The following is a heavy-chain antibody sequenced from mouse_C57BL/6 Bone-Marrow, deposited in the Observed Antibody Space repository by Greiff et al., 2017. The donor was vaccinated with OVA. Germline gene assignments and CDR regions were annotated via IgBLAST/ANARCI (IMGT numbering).Heavy chain of an antibody. Sequence: QVQLQQPGAELVKPGASVKLSCKASGYTFTSYWMHWVKQRPGRGLEWIGRIDPNSGGTKYNEKFKSKDTLTVDKPSRTADMQRSSLTSEDSAVYYCAITTVVATGYYAMDYWGQGPSVTVSS. V-gene: IGHV1-72*01. D-gene: IGHD1-1*01. CDR3: AITTVVATGYYAMDY. J-gene: IGHJ4*01. CDR1: GYTFTSYW. CDR2: IDPNSGGT.